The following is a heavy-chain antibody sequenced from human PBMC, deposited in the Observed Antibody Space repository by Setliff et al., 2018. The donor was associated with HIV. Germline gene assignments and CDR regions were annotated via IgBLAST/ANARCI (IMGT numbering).Heavy chain of an antibody. CDR2: IYYSGST. CDR1: GGSISSGGYY. J-gene: IGHJ6*03. CDR3: ERGLVVVTDSDYDTNYYYYYYMDV. V-gene: IGHV4-31*03. Sequence: SETLSLTCTVSGGSISSGGYYWSWIRQHPGKGLEWIGYIYYSGSTYYNPSLKSRVTISIDTSKNQFSLKLSSVTAADTAVYYGERGLVVVTDSDYDTNYYYYYYMDVWGKGTTVTVS. D-gene: IGHD5-12*01.